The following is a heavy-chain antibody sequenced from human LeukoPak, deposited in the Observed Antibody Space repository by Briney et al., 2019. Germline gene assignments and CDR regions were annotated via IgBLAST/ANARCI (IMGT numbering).Heavy chain of an antibody. V-gene: IGHV3-21*01. CDR2: ISSSSGYI. CDR3: AREVGHYYGMDV. D-gene: IGHD2-15*01. Sequence: PGGSLRLSCAASGFTFSSYIMNWVRQAPGKGLEWVSSISSSSGYIYYADSVKGRFTISRDNAKNSLYLQMNSLRAEDTAVYYCAREVGHYYGMDVWGQGTTVTVSS. CDR1: GFTFSSYI. J-gene: IGHJ6*02.